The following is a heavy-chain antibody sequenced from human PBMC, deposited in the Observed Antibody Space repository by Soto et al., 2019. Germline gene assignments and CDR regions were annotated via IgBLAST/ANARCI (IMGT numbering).Heavy chain of an antibody. CDR2: IYTSGST. J-gene: IGHJ4*02. V-gene: IGHV4-4*07. Sequence: QLLASGPGLVKPSETLSLTCTVSGGSISSYYWSWIRQPAGKGLEWIGRIYTSGSTNYNPSLKSRVTMSVDTAKNQFSLELSSVDAADTGVYYCCAFGDYYYFDYWGQGTLGTVSS. D-gene: IGHD4-17*01. CDR1: GGSISSYY. CDR3: CAFGDYYYFDY.